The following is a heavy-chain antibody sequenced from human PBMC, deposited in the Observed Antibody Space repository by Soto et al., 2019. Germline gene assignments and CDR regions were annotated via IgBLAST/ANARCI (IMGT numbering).Heavy chain of an antibody. CDR3: ASQQQLDGAFDI. Sequence: GESLKISCKGSGYSFTSYWIGWVRQMPGKGPEWMGIIHPGDSDTRYSPSFQGQVTISADKSISTAYLQWSSLKASDTAIYYCASQQQLDGAFDIWGQGTMVTVSS. D-gene: IGHD6-13*01. CDR2: IHPGDSDT. V-gene: IGHV5-51*01. CDR1: GYSFTSYW. J-gene: IGHJ3*02.